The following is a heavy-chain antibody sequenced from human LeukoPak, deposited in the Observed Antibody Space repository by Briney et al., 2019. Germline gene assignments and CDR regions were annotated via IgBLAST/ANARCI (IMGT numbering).Heavy chain of an antibody. Sequence: ASVKVSCKASGYTFTGFYIHWVRLAPGQGLEWMGWINPNSGGTNYAQKLQGRVTMTRDTSINTAYMESGRLRSDDTAVYYCAREEVSVISDTCCSGLGYWGQGTLVTVSS. CDR2: INPNSGGT. D-gene: IGHD3-10*01. V-gene: IGHV1-2*02. CDR3: AREEVSVISDTCCSGLGY. J-gene: IGHJ4*02. CDR1: GYTFTGFY.